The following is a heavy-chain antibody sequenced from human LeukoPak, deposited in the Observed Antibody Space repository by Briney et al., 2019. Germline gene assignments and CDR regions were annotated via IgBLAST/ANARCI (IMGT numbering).Heavy chain of an antibody. CDR1: GYTFTGYY. V-gene: IGHV1-2*02. CDR2: INPKSGGT. J-gene: IGHJ6*02. Sequence: GASVKVSCKASGYTFTGYYMHWVRQAPGQGLEWMGWINPKSGGTNYAQKFQGRVTMTRDTSISTAYMEVSRLRSDDTAVYYCARVRIGQQLDKYYYYAMDVWGQGTTVTVSS. D-gene: IGHD6-13*01. CDR3: ARVRIGQQLDKYYYYAMDV.